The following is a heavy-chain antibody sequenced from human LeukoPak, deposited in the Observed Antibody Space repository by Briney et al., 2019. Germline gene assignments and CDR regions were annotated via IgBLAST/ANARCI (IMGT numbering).Heavy chain of an antibody. CDR3: AREEAATPSDFDY. V-gene: IGHV1-2*02. J-gene: IGHJ4*02. CDR1: GYTFTGYF. CDR2: IKTNSGDT. D-gene: IGHD6-25*01. Sequence: GASVKVSCKASGYTFTGYFMHWVRQAPGQGLEWMGWIKTNSGDTKCAQKFQGRVTMTRDTSISTAYMELTRLRSDDTAVYYCAREEAATPSDFDYWGQGTLVTVSS.